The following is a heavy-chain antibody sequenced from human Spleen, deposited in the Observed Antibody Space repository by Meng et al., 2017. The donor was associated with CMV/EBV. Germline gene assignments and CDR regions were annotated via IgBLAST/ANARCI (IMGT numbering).Heavy chain of an antibody. CDR2: ISSSGSPI. CDR1: GFPFSSYS. D-gene: IGHD3-3*01. J-gene: IGHJ3*02. V-gene: IGHV3-48*04. Sequence: GGSLRLSCAASGFPFSSYSMNWVRQAPGKGLEWVSYISSSGSPIYYADSVKGRFTISRDNAKNSLYLQMNSLRVEDTAVYYCASSRFLEWLSAAFDIWSQGTMVTVSS. CDR3: ASSRFLEWLSAAFDI.